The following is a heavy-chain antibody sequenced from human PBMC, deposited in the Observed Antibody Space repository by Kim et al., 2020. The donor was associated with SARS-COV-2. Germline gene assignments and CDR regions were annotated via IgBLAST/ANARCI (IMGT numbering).Heavy chain of an antibody. J-gene: IGHJ6*02. CDR1: GGSISSSSYC. D-gene: IGHD2-2*01. V-gene: IGHV4-39*01. Sequence: SETLSLTCTVSGGSISSSSYCWGWIRQPPGKGLEWIGNIYYSGSTYYTPSLKSRITMSVDKSKNQFSLRLTSVTAADTAVYFCARLFQTSQSGGDGVDVWGQGTTVPVPS. CDR3: ARLFQTSQSGGDGVDV. CDR2: IYYSGST.